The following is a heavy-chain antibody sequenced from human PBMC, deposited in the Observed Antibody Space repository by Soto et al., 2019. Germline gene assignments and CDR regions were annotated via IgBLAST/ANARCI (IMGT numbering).Heavy chain of an antibody. V-gene: IGHV3-30*18. CDR1: GLTFSDYG. CDR3: AKDLLHNTVTTCGS. J-gene: IGHJ5*02. D-gene: IGHD4-17*01. CDR2: ISYDGNNK. Sequence: QVQLVESGGGVVQPGRSLRLSCAASGLTFSDYGMHWVRQAPGKGLEGVAVISYDGNNKYYADSVKGRFTISRDNFKSKLYLQMSSLRAEDTAVYFCAKDLLHNTVTTCGSWGQGTLVTVSS.